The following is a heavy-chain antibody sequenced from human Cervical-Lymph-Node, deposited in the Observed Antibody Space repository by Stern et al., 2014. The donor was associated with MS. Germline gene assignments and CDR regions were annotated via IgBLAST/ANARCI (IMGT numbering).Heavy chain of an antibody. Sequence: EVQLVESGGGLVQPGRSLRLSCAASGFTFDDYAMHWVRQAPGKGLEWVSGISWNSGSIGYADSVKGRFTISRDNAKNSLYLKMSSLRAEDTALYYCAKDSKGGSWEHWGQGTLVTVSS. J-gene: IGHJ1*01. V-gene: IGHV3-9*01. CDR3: AKDSKGGSWEH. D-gene: IGHD2-15*01. CDR2: ISWNSGSI. CDR1: GFTFDDYA.